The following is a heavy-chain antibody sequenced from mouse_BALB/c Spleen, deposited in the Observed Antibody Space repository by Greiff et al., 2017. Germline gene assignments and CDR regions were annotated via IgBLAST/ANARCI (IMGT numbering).Heavy chain of an antibody. CDR1: GYAFSSYW. CDR2: IYPGDGDT. J-gene: IGHJ2*01. Sequence: VKLQESGAELVRPGSSVKISCKASGYAFSSYWMNWVKQRPGQGLEWIGQIYPGDGDTNYNGKFKGKATLTADKSSSTAYMQLSSLTSEDSAVYFCARLGTTVVATNYFDYWGQGTTLTVSS. V-gene: IGHV1-80*01. CDR3: ARLGTTVVATNYFDY. D-gene: IGHD1-1*01.